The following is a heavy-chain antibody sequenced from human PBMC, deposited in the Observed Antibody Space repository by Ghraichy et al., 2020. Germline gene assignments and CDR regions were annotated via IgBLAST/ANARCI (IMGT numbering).Heavy chain of an antibody. Sequence: GSLNISCAASGFSFSNYNMNWVRQAPGKGLEWVSYISSSSAFIYYADSVKGRFTISRDKAKNSVYLQMNSLRDEDTAVYHCARDFGYSSSWYPRYFDYWGQGTLVTVSS. CDR2: ISSSSAFI. CDR3: ARDFGYSSSWYPRYFDY. V-gene: IGHV3-48*02. J-gene: IGHJ4*02. CDR1: GFSFSNYN. D-gene: IGHD6-13*01.